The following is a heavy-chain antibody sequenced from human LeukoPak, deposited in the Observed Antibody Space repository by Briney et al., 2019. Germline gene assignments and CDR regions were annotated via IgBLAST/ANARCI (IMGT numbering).Heavy chain of an antibody. CDR2: IYYSGST. D-gene: IGHD3-22*01. V-gene: IGHV4-39*01. CDR3: ARQDSVPRNTYYYDTSFDDAFDI. Sequence: SETLSLTCTVSGGSISSYYWGWIRQPPGKGLEWIGSIYYSGSTYYNPSLKSRVTISVDTSKNQFSLKLSSVTAADTAVYYCARQDSVPRNTYYYDTSFDDAFDIWGQGTMVTVSS. CDR1: GGSISSYY. J-gene: IGHJ3*02.